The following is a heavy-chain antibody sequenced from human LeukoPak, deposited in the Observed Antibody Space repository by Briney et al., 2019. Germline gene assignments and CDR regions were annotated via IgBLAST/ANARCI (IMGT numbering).Heavy chain of an antibody. CDR2: ISYDGSNK. CDR1: GFTFSSYA. J-gene: IGHJ4*02. D-gene: IGHD3-22*01. V-gene: IGHV3-30-3*01. CDR3: VYYDSSGVFDY. Sequence: GGSLRLSCAVSGFTFSSYAMHWVRQAPGKGLEWVAVISYDGSNKYYADSVKGRFTISRDNSKNTLYLQMNSLRAEDTAVYYCVYYDSSGVFDYWGQGTLVTVSS.